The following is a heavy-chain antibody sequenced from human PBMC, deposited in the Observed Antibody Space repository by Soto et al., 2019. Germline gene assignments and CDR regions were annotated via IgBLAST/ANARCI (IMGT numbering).Heavy chain of an antibody. CDR1: GYTFTSYD. CDR2: MNPNSGNT. Sequence: QVQLVQSGAEVKKPGASVKVSCKASGYTFTSYDINWVRQATGQGLEWMGWMNPNSGNTGDAQKFQGRVTMTRNSSISSADMELSSLGSEDTAVYYYARGQVFRRFLEWLSDNPYNWLPPWGQGTLVAVSS. J-gene: IGHJ5*02. V-gene: IGHV1-8*01. D-gene: IGHD3-3*01. CDR3: ARGQVFRRFLEWLSDNPYNWLPP.